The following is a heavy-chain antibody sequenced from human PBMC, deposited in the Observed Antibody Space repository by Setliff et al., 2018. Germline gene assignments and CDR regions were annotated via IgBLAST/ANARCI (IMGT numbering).Heavy chain of an antibody. CDR2: INWNGGST. CDR1: GFTFDDYG. CDR3: ARVRAYDSSGYLDY. D-gene: IGHD3-22*01. V-gene: IGHV3-20*01. J-gene: IGHJ4*02. Sequence: GESLKISCAASGFTFDDYGMSWVRQAPGKGLEWVSGINWNGGSTGYADSVKGRFTISRDNAKNSLYLQMNSLRAEDTALYHCARVRAYDSSGYLDYWGQGTLVTVSS.